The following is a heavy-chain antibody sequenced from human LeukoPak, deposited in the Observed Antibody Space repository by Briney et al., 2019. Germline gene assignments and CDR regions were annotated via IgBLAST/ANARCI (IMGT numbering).Heavy chain of an antibody. CDR3: ASAERTVTTLLDY. CDR1: GFTVSSNY. D-gene: IGHD4-17*01. J-gene: IGHJ4*02. V-gene: IGHV3-53*01. CDR2: IYSGGST. Sequence: GGSLRLSCAASGFTVSSNYMSWVRQAPGRGLEWVSVIYSGGSTYYADSVKGRFTISRDNSKNTLYLQMNSLRAEDTAVYYCASAERTVTTLLDYWGQGTLVTDSS.